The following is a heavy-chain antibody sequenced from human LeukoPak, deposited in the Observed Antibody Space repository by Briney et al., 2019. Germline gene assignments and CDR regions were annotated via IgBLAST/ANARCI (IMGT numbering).Heavy chain of an antibody. D-gene: IGHD4-17*01. CDR3: ARGIECYGDYGY. CDR1: GGSISSSSYY. V-gene: IGHV4-39*07. Sequence: SETLSLTCTVSGGSISSSSYYWGWIRQPPGKGLEWIGSIYYSGSTYYNPSLKSRVTISIDTSKNQFSLKLSSLTAADTAIYYCARGIECYGDYGYWGQGILVTVSS. J-gene: IGHJ4*02. CDR2: IYYSGST.